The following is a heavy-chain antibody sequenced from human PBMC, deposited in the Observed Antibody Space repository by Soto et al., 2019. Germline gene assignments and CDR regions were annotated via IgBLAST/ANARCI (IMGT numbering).Heavy chain of an antibody. D-gene: IGHD5-12*01. V-gene: IGHV3-66*01. J-gene: IGHJ6*02. CDR2: IYSGGST. CDR3: ARDRWLHFHYYYYGMDV. CDR1: GFTVSSNS. Sequence: EVQLVESGGGLVQPGGSLRLSCAASGFTVSSNSMSWVRQAPGKGLEWVSVIYSGGSTYYADSVKGRFTISRDNSKSTLYLQMNSRRAEDTAVYYCARDRWLHFHYYYYGMDVWGQGTTVTVSS.